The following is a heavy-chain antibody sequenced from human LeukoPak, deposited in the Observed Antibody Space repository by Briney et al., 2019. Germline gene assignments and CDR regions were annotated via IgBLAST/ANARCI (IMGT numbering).Heavy chain of an antibody. J-gene: IGHJ6*03. CDR2: FDLEDGET. V-gene: IGHV1-24*01. CDR3: ARDKGFGYMDV. Sequence: ASVKVSCKVSGYTLTKLSMHWVRQAPGKGLEWMGGFDLEDGETIYTQKFQGRITMTEDTSTDTAYMDLSSLRAEDTAVYYCARDKGFGYMDVWGKGTTVTVSS. D-gene: IGHD3-10*01. CDR1: GYTLTKLS.